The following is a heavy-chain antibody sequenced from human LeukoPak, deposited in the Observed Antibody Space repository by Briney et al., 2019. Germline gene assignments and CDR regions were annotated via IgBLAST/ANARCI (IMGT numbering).Heavy chain of an antibody. Sequence: ASVKVSCKAAGYSFTTFHVNWVRQAPGQGPERMGWVNPDNGNTGFAQKFQGRVTITQNSSVTTVYMELSSLTSEDTAVYYCARRGLVAGIYDLVYGFDLWGQGTMVTVSS. CDR2: VNPDNGNT. J-gene: IGHJ3*01. V-gene: IGHV1-8*03. CDR3: ARRGLVAGIYDLVYGFDL. CDR1: GYSFTTFH. D-gene: IGHD3/OR15-3a*01.